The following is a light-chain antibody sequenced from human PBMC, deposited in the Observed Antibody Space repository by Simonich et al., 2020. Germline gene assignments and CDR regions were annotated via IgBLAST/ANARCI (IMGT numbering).Light chain of an antibody. J-gene: IGKJ2*01. CDR1: QSVSSSY. CDR3: QQYGSSPKT. V-gene: IGKV3D-20*01. Sequence: ENVLTQSPGTLSLSPGERATLSCRASQSVSSSYLAWYQQKPGLAPRLLIYDASSRATGIPDRFSGSGSGTDFTLTISRLEPEDFAVYYCQQYGSSPKTFGQGTKLEIK. CDR2: DAS.